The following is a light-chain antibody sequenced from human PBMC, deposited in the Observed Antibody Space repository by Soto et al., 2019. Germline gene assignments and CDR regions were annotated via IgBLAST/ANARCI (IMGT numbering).Light chain of an antibody. Sequence: EIVLTQSPGTLSLSPGERATLSCRASQSVSSNYLAWYQQKPGQAPRLLIYAASSRATGIPDRFSGSGSETDFTLTISRLEPEDFAVYYCQRDGTSPLTFGGGTKLEIK. J-gene: IGKJ4*01. CDR3: QRDGTSPLT. CDR1: QSVSSNY. CDR2: AAS. V-gene: IGKV3-20*01.